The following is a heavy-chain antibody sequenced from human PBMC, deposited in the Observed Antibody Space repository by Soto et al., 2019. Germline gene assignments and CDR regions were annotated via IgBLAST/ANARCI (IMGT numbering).Heavy chain of an antibody. CDR3: STGLTAQWGLELWH. CDR1: GGSISSGDHY. D-gene: IGHD1-7*01. CDR2: ISSSGST. J-gene: IGHJ1*01. Sequence: QVQLQESGPGLVKPSQTLSLTCSVSGGSISSGDHYWSWIRQPPGKGLEWIGCISSSGSTYSNPPLRSRVASSVDTSKSQSSMNLTSVTAADTAVYYCSTGLTAQWGLELWHWGQGALVTVSS. V-gene: IGHV4-30-4*01.